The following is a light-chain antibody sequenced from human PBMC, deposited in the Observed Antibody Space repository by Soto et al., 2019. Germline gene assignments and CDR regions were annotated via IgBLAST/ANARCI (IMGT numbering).Light chain of an antibody. Sequence: DIQMTQSPSSLSTSIGDRVTITCRASQGISSSLAWYQQKPGKAPSLLIYDASTLQSGVPSRFSGSGSGTDFTLTISSLQSEDFAVYYCQQYDSWPPSYTFGQGTKLEIK. V-gene: IGKV1-27*01. J-gene: IGKJ2*01. CDR3: QQYDSWPPSYT. CDR2: DAS. CDR1: QGISSS.